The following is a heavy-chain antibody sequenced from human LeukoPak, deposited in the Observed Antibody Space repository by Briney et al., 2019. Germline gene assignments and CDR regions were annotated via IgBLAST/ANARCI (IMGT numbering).Heavy chain of an antibody. Sequence: ASVKVSCKASGGTFTSYYMHWVRQAPGQGLEWMGIINPSGGSTSYAQKFQGRVTMTRDTSTSTVYMELSSLRSEDTAVYYCARVKAYGDYVWYFDYWGQGTLVTVSS. CDR2: INPSGGST. J-gene: IGHJ4*02. CDR1: GGTFTSYY. CDR3: ARVKAYGDYVWYFDY. V-gene: IGHV1-46*01. D-gene: IGHD4-17*01.